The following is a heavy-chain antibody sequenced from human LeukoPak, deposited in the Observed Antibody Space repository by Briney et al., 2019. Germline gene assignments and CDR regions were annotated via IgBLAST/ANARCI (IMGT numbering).Heavy chain of an antibody. V-gene: IGHV1-18*01. CDR1: GYTFTSYG. CDR2: ISAYNGNT. J-gene: IGHJ5*02. CDR3: ARDPAVTIFGVVAYNWFDP. Sequence: ASVKVSCKASGYTFTSYGISWVRQAPGQGLEWMGWISAYNGNTNYAQKLQGRVTMTTDTSTSTAYMELRSLRSDDTAVYYCARDPAVTIFGVVAYNWFDPWGQGTLVIVSS. D-gene: IGHD3-3*01.